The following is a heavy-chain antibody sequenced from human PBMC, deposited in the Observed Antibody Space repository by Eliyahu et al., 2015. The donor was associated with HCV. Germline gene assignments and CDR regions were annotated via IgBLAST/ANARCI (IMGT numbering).Heavy chain of an antibody. CDR1: GGAXSSSNYY. J-gene: IGHJ4*02. CDR3: VTTQSGSGSYSLY. D-gene: IGHD3-10*01. V-gene: IGHV4-39*01. Sequence: QLQLQESGPGLVKPSETLSLTCTVXGGAXSSSNYYWGWIRQPPGKGLEWIGCIYQSGKTYYNPSLRSRVTTSIDTSKNQFSLKLSSVTAADTAVYYCVTTQSGSGSYSLYWGQGTLVTVSS. CDR2: IYQSGKT.